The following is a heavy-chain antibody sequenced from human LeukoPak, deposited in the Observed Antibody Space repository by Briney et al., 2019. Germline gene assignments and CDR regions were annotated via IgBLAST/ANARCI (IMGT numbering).Heavy chain of an antibody. D-gene: IGHD3-10*01. CDR2: IIPIFGTE. Sequence: SVKVSCKASGGTFSSYAISWVRQAPGQGLEWMGGIIPIFGTENYAQKFQGRVTITADESTSTAYMELSSLRSEDTAVYYCAREGSYGSGSYFSYNWFDPWGQGTLVTVSS. V-gene: IGHV1-69*13. CDR1: GGTFSSYA. CDR3: AREGSYGSGSYFSYNWFDP. J-gene: IGHJ5*02.